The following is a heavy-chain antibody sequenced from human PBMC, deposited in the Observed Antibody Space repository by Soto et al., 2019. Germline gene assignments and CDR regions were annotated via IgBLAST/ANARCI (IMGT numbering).Heavy chain of an antibody. CDR1: GFTFSSYG. Sequence: QVQLVESGGGVVQPGRSLRLSCAASGFTFSSYGMHWVRQAPGKGLECVAVIWYDGSNKYYADSVKGRFTISRDNSKNTLYLQMNSLRAEDTAVYYCARDEFLSNGMDVWGQGTTVTVSS. J-gene: IGHJ6*02. CDR3: ARDEFLSNGMDV. D-gene: IGHD3-10*01. CDR2: IWYDGSNK. V-gene: IGHV3-33*01.